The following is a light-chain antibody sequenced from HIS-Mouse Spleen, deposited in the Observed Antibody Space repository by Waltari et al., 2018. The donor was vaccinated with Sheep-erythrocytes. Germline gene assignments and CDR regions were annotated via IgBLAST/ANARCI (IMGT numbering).Light chain of an antibody. J-gene: IGKJ4*01. V-gene: IGKV3-11*01. Sequence: EIVLTQSPATLSLSPGERATLSCRASQSVSSYLAWYQQKPGQAPRLLIYDASTRATGIPARFSGSGSGTDFTLTISSLEPEDFAVYYCQQRSNWHPLTFGGGTKVEIK. CDR1: QSVSSY. CDR2: DAS. CDR3: QQRSNWHPLT.